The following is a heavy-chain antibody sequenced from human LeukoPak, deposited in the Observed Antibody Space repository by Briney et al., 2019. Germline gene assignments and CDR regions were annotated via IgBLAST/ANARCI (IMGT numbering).Heavy chain of an antibody. Sequence: GASVKVSCKASGYTFTGYFIHWVRQAPGQGLEWMGWISAYNGNTNYAQKLQGRVTMTTDTSTSTAYMELRSLRSDDTAVYYCARDSEGYYYYYGMDVWGQGTTVTVSS. V-gene: IGHV1-18*04. CDR3: ARDSEGYYYYYGMDV. J-gene: IGHJ6*02. CDR1: GYTFTGYF. CDR2: ISAYNGNT. D-gene: IGHD1-26*01.